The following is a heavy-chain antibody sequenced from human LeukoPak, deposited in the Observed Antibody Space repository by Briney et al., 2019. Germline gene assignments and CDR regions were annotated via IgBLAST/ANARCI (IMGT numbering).Heavy chain of an antibody. CDR2: IHYSGST. Sequence: SETLSLTCTVSGGSITNYYWTWIRQPPGKGLEWIGYIHYSGSTNYNPSLKSRVTISVDTCKNQFSLKLSSVTAADTAVYYCARASVTYYYYYYMDVWGKGTTVTVSS. V-gene: IGHV4-59*01. CDR1: GGSITNYY. D-gene: IGHD4-11*01. CDR3: ARASVTYYYYYYMDV. J-gene: IGHJ6*03.